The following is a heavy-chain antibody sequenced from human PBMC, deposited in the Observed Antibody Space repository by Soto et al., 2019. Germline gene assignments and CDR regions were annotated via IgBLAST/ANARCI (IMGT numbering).Heavy chain of an antibody. D-gene: IGHD3-22*01. CDR3: ASAFDSSGYPQYYFDY. CDR2: IIPIFGTA. Sequence: SVKVSCKASGGTFSSYAISWVRQAPGQGLEWMGGIIPIFGTANYAQKFQGRVTITADESTSTAYMELSSLRSEDTAVYYCASAFDSSGYPQYYFDYWGQGTLVTVSS. J-gene: IGHJ4*02. V-gene: IGHV1-69*13. CDR1: GGTFSSYA.